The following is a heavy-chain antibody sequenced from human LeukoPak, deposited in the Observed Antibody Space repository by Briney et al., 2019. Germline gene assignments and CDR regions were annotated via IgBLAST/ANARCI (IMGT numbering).Heavy chain of an antibody. Sequence: GGSLRLSCAASGFTFSSYAMSWVRQAPGKGLEWVSVISGSSGTTSYADSVKGRFTISRDNSKNTLYLQMNSLRVDDTAVYYCAKSTRSSSWYFFGYWGQGTLVTVSS. CDR2: ISGSSGTT. D-gene: IGHD6-13*01. CDR3: AKSTRSSSWYFFGY. V-gene: IGHV3-23*01. CDR1: GFTFSSYA. J-gene: IGHJ4*02.